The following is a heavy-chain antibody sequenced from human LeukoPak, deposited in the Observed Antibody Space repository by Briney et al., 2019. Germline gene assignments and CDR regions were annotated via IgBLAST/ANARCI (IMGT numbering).Heavy chain of an antibody. J-gene: IGHJ5*02. CDR2: IIPIFGTA. CDR3: ARERMVRGVTPLNWFDP. Sequence: ASLKVSCAASGGTFSSYAISWVRQAPGQGLEWMSRIIPIFGTANYAQKFQGRVTITADESTSTAYMELSSLRSEDTAVYYCARERMVRGVTPLNWFDPWGQGTLVTVSS. D-gene: IGHD3-10*01. CDR1: GGTFSSYA. V-gene: IGHV1-69*01.